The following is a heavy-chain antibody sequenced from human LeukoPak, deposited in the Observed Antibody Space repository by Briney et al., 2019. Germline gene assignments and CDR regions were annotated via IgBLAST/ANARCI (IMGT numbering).Heavy chain of an antibody. Sequence: ASVKVSCKASGYTFTSYGISWVRQAPGQRLEWMGWINAGNGNTKYSQKFQGRVTITRDTSASTAYMELSSLRSEDTAVYYCARVRSILMVYDSPMDVWGKGTTVTVST. CDR3: ARVRSILMVYDSPMDV. J-gene: IGHJ6*04. CDR2: INAGNGNT. V-gene: IGHV1-3*01. CDR1: GYTFTSYG. D-gene: IGHD2-8*01.